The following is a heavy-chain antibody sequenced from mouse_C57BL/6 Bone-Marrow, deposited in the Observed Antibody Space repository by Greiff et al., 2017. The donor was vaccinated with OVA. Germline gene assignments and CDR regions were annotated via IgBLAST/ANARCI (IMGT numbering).Heavy chain of an antibody. D-gene: IGHD1-1*01. CDR1: GFTFSSSA. Sequence: EVNLVESGEGLVKPGGSLKLSCAASGFTFSSSAMSWVRQTPEKRLEWVAYICSGGDYIYYADTVKGRFTISRDNARNTLYLQMSSLKSEDTAMYYCTRGSGSSPIFDYWGQGTTLTVSS. CDR3: TRGSGSSPIFDY. V-gene: IGHV5-9-1*02. J-gene: IGHJ2*01. CDR2: ICSGGDYI.